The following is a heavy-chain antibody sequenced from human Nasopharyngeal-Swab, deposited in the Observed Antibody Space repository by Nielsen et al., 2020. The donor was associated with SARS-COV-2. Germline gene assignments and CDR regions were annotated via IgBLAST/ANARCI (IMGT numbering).Heavy chain of an antibody. CDR1: GGSFSGYY. CDR2: INHSGST. V-gene: IGHV4-34*01. J-gene: IGHJ3*02. Sequence: GSLRLSCAVYGGSFSGYYWSWIRQPPGKGLEWIGEINHSGSTNYNPSLKSRVTISVDTSKNQFSLKLSSVTAADTAVYYCARSIHGVSYAFDIWGQGTMVTVSS. CDR3: ARSIHGVSYAFDI. D-gene: IGHD3-16*02.